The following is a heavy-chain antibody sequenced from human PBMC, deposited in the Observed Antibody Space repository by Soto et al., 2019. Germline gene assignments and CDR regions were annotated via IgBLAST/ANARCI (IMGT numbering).Heavy chain of an antibody. CDR2: ISYDGSNK. D-gene: IGHD1-26*01. Sequence: PGGSLRLSCAASGFTFSSYGMHWVRQAPGKGLEWVAVISYDGSNKYYADSVKGRFTISRDNSKNTLYLQMNSLRAEDTAVYYCAKDRTLGSELRTYYYYGMDVWGQGTTVTVSS. CDR3: AKDRTLGSELRTYYYYGMDV. CDR1: GFTFSSYG. J-gene: IGHJ6*02. V-gene: IGHV3-30*18.